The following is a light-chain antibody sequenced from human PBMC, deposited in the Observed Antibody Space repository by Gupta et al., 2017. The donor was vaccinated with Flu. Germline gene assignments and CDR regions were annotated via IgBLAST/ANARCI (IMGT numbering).Light chain of an antibody. CDR3: QHSYNTALYN. V-gene: IGKV1-39*01. CDR2: TAA. J-gene: IGKJ2*01. CDR1: QSVTRY. Sequence: DIQVTQSPPSLSASVGDRVIITCRTSQSVTRYLNWYQVKPGRAPKLLIHTAASLESGVPARFSGSGSETHFTLTISNLQPDDFATYYCQHSYNTALYNFGRGTRLEI.